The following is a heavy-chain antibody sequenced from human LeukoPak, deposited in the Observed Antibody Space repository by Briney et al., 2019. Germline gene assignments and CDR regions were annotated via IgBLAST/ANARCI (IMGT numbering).Heavy chain of an antibody. Sequence: PGGSLRLSCAASGFTFDDYGMSWVRQAPGKGLEWVSGINWNGGSTGYADSVKGRFTISRDNSKNTLYLQMNSLRAEDTAVYYCAKDGGPVGAISGKGVDYWGQGTLVTVSS. CDR3: AKDGGPVGAISGKGVDY. CDR1: GFTFDDYG. D-gene: IGHD1-26*01. J-gene: IGHJ4*02. CDR2: INWNGGST. V-gene: IGHV3-20*04.